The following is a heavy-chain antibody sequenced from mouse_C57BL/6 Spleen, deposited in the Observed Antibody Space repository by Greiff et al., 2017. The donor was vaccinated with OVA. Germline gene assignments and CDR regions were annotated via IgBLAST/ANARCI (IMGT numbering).Heavy chain of an antibody. CDR1: GYTFTDYE. Sequence: VQLVESGAELVRPGASVTLSCKASGYTFTDYEMHWVKQTPVHGLEWIGAIDPETGGTAYNQKFKGKAILTADKSSSTAYMELRSLTSEDSAVYYCTRMDYGSSSYYAMDYWGQGTSVTVSS. CDR3: TRMDYGSSSYYAMDY. CDR2: IDPETGGT. V-gene: IGHV1-15*01. J-gene: IGHJ4*01. D-gene: IGHD1-1*01.